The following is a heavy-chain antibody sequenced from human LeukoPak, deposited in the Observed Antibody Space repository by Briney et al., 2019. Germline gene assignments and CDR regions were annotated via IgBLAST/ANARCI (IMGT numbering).Heavy chain of an antibody. Sequence: GGSLRLSCAASGFTFSSYWMHWVRQAPGKGLVWVSRINSDGSSTSYADSVKGRFTISRDNAKNTLYLQMNSLRAEDTAVYYCASYDTYYYDSSGYRRDDYWGQGTLVTVSS. D-gene: IGHD3-22*01. CDR2: INSDGSST. CDR1: GFTFSSYW. CDR3: ASYDTYYYDSSGYRRDDY. J-gene: IGHJ4*02. V-gene: IGHV3-74*01.